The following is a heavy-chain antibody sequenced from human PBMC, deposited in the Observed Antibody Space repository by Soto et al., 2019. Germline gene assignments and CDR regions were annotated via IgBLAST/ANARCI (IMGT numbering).Heavy chain of an antibody. CDR3: TRTHYDFWSGYYGPYFDY. CDR2: IRSKAYGGTT. V-gene: IGHV3-49*03. Sequence: PGGSLRLSCTASGFTFGDYAMSWFRQAPGKGLEWVGFIRSKAYGGTTEYAASVKGRFTISRDDSKSIAYLQMNSLKTEDTAVYYCTRTHYDFWSGYYGPYFDYWGQGTLVTVSS. D-gene: IGHD3-3*01. CDR1: GFTFGDYA. J-gene: IGHJ4*02.